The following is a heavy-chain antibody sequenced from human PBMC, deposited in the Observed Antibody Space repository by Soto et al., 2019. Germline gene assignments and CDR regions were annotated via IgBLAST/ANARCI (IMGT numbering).Heavy chain of an antibody. V-gene: IGHV3-23*01. CDR2: IGGNGV. J-gene: IGHJ4*02. D-gene: IGHD3-10*01. Sequence: PGGSLRLSCAASGFTFSNYAMSWVRLAPGKGLQWVSTIGGNGVYYADSVKGRFTISRDNSKNTLYLQMNSLRAEDTALYYCAKRSPFYFDYWGQGTLVTVSS. CDR3: AKRSPFYFDY. CDR1: GFTFSNYA.